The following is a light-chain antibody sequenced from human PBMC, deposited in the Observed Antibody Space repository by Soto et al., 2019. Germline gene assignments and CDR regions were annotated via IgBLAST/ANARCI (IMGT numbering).Light chain of an antibody. CDR1: SSDVGGYNY. J-gene: IGLJ1*01. Sequence: QSALTQPASVSGSPGQSITISCTGTSSDVGGYNYVSWYQQHPGKAPKLMIYEVSNRPSGVSNRFSGSKSGNTASLTISGLHAEDEAHYYCSSYTSSSTLVFGTGTKVTVL. CDR3: SSYTSSSTLV. V-gene: IGLV2-14*01. CDR2: EVS.